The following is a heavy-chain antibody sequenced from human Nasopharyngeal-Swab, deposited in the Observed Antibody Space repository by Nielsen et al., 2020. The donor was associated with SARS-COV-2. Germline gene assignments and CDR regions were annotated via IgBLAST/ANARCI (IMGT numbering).Heavy chain of an antibody. CDR1: GDSVSSSSAA. J-gene: IGHJ6*03. Sequence: SETLSLTCAISGDSVSSSSAAWNWIRQSPSCGLEWLGRTYYRSKWYNDYAVSVKSRITINPDTSKNQFSLHLNSVTPEDTAVYYCARARGAYGDYYYYYYTDVWGKGTTVTVSS. CDR2: TYYRSKWYN. D-gene: IGHD4-17*01. CDR3: ARARGAYGDYYYYYYTDV. V-gene: IGHV6-1*01.